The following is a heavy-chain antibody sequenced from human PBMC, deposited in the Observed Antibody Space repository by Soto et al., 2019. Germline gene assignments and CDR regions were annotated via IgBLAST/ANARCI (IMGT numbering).Heavy chain of an antibody. CDR2: INAYNGNT. CDR3: ASGGSYYYYYGMDV. Sequence: ASVKVSCKASGYTFTSYGISWVRQAPGQGLEWMGWINAYNGNTNYAQKLQGRVTMTTDTSTSTAYMELRSLRSEDTAVYYCASGGSYYYYYGMDVWGQGTTVTVSS. V-gene: IGHV1-18*01. J-gene: IGHJ6*02. CDR1: GYTFTSYG. D-gene: IGHD1-26*01.